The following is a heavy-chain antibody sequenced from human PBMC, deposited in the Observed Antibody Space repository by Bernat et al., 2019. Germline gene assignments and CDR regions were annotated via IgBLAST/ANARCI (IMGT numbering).Heavy chain of an antibody. CDR1: GYTFTSYA. CDR3: ARDNPEVVPAEPGDY. CDR2: INTNTGNP. Sequence: GKRGKGGAEGKKPGAAAKVSCKAAGYTFTSYAMNWVRQAPGQGLEWMGWINTNTGNPTYAQGFTGRFVFSLDTSVSTAYLQISSLKAEDTAVYYCARDNPEVVPAEPGDYWGQGTLVTVSS. D-gene: IGHD2-2*01. V-gene: IGHV7-4-1*02. J-gene: IGHJ4*02.